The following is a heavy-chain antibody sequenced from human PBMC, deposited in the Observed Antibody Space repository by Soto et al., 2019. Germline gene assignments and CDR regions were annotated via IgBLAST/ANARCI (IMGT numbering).Heavy chain of an antibody. D-gene: IGHD3-10*01. CDR3: ARQGFGQLHGLVDV. J-gene: IGHJ6*02. V-gene: IGHV4-59*08. CDR2: IHHSGST. Sequence: QVQLQESGPGLVKPSETLSLTCSVSGGSITSHYCSWFRQPPGKGLEWIGYIHHSGSTSYNPSLKSRVPXXVXTXXSQFSLKVNSVTAADTALYYCARQGFGQLHGLVDVWGPGTTVTVSS. CDR1: GGSITSHY.